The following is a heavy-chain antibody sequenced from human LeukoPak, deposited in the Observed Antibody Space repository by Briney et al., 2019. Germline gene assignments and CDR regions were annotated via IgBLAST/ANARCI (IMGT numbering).Heavy chain of an antibody. V-gene: IGHV1-18*01. CDR3: ARSPSIAVAVDFYFDY. CDR1: GYTFTSYG. Sequence: ASVKVSCKASGYTFTSYGISWVRQAPGQGLEWMGWISAYNGNTNYAQKLQGRVTMTTDTSTSTAYMELRSLRSDDTAVYYCARSPSIAVAVDFYFDYWGQGTLVTVSS. CDR2: ISAYNGNT. J-gene: IGHJ4*02. D-gene: IGHD6-19*01.